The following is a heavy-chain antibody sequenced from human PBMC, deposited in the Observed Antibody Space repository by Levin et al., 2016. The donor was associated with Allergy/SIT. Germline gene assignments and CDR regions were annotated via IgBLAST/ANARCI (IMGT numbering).Heavy chain of an antibody. J-gene: IGHJ4*02. D-gene: IGHD1-14*01. V-gene: IGHV3-23*01. Sequence: WIRQPPGKGLEWVSAISGSGGSTYYADSVKGRFTISRDNSKNTLYLQMNSLRAEDTAVYYCAKDNPKYYFDYWGQGTLVTVSS. CDR2: ISGSGGST. CDR3: AKDNPKYYFDY.